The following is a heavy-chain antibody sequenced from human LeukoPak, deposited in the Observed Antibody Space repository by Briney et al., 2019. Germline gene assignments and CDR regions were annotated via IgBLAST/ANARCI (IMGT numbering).Heavy chain of an antibody. CDR1: GGSISTSNYY. CDR2: IKQDGSEK. D-gene: IGHD3-3*01. V-gene: IGHV3-7*01. Sequence: ETLSLTCTVSGGSISTSNYYWGWIRQPPGKGLEWVAHIKQDGSEKYYVDSVKGRFTISRDNGQNSLHLQMNSLRAEDTAVYYCVRLVDSAGVGYYYYYMDVWGKGTTVSVSS. J-gene: IGHJ6*03. CDR3: VRLVDSAGVGYYYYYMDV.